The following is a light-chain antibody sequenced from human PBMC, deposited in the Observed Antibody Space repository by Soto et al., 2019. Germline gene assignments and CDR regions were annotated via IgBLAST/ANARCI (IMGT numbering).Light chain of an antibody. V-gene: IGKV3-20*01. CDR2: GAS. Sequence: EIVLTQSPGTLSLSPGERATLSCRASQSVSSTYLALYQQKPGQAPRLLIYGASSRATGIPDRFSGSGSGTDFTLTISRLEPEDFAVYYCQQYGTSRTFGQGTKVDIK. CDR3: QQYGTSRT. J-gene: IGKJ1*01. CDR1: QSVSSTY.